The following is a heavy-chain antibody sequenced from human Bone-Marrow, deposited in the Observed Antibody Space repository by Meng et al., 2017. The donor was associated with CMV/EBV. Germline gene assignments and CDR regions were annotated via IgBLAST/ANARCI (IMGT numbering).Heavy chain of an antibody. CDR2: IYYSGST. J-gene: IGHJ5*02. D-gene: IGHD1-1*01. V-gene: IGHV4-59*01. CDR3: ARSPRTARRADNWFDP. CDR1: GGSISSYY. Sequence: GSLRLSCTVSGGSISSYYWSWIRQPPGKGLEWIGYIYYSGSTNYNPSLKSRVTISVDTSKNQSSLKLSSVTAADTAVYYCARSPRTARRADNWFDPWGQGTLVTVSS.